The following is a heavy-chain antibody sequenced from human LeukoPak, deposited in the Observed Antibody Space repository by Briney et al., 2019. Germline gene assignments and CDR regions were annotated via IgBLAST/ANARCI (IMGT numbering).Heavy chain of an antibody. CDR1: GFTFDDYA. Sequence: GRSLRLSCAASGFTFDDYAMHWVRQAPGKGLEWVSGISWNSDSIGYADSVKGRFTISRDNAKNSLYLQMNSLRAEDTALYYCAKDDDPWGQGTLVTVSS. CDR2: ISWNSDSI. V-gene: IGHV3-9*01. CDR3: AKDDDP. J-gene: IGHJ5*02.